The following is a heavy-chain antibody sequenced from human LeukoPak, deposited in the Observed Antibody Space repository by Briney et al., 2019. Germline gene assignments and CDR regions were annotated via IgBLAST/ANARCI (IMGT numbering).Heavy chain of an antibody. CDR2: ISSSSTYI. D-gene: IGHD2-21*02. CDR1: GFTFSSYT. Sequence: GGSLRLSCAASGFTFSSYTMNWVRQAPGKGLEWVSSISSSSTYIDYADSVKGRFTVSRGNAENSLYLQMKSLRAEDTAVYYCARGEICDWPKEIRGFDYWGQGIVVTVSS. J-gene: IGHJ4*02. CDR3: ARGEICDWPKEIRGFDY. V-gene: IGHV3-21*01.